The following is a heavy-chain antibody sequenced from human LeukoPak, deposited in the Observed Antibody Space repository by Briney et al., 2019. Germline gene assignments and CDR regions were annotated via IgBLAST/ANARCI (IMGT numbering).Heavy chain of an antibody. D-gene: IGHD2-15*01. CDR1: GFVFRNYA. CDR3: AKQLGYCSDGSCYFPY. J-gene: IGHJ4*02. V-gene: IGHV3-23*01. Sequence: PGGSLRLSCAASGFVFRNYAMSWVRRAPGKGLEWVSGISDNGGSTYYADSVKGRFTISRDNSRSTLYLEMNSLRDEDTAVYYCAKQLGYCSDGSCYFPYWGQGTLVTVSS. CDR2: ISDNGGST.